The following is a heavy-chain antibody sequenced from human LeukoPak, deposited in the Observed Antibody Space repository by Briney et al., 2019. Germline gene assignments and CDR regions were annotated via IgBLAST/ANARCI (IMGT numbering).Heavy chain of an antibody. J-gene: IGHJ4*02. D-gene: IGHD5-18*01. CDR2: IYSSGST. CDR1: GGSISSYY. V-gene: IGHV4-59*01. Sequence: SETLSLTCTVSGGSISSYYWNWIRQPPGKGLEWIGYIYSSGSTNYNPSLKSRVTISVDTSRNQFSLKLSFVTTADTAVYYCARGYGYYFESWGQGTLVTVSS. CDR3: ARGYGYYFES.